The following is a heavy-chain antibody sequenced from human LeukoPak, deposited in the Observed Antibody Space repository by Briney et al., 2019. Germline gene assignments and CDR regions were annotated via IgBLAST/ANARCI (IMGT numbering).Heavy chain of an antibody. V-gene: IGHV4-34*01. CDR3: ARRAVTTGSRGAFDI. CDR2: INHSGST. Sequence: SETLSLTCAVYGGSFSGYYWSWIRQPPGKGLEWIGEINHSGSTNYNPSLKSRVTISVDTSKNQFSLKLSSVTAADTAVYYCARRAVTTGSRGAFDIWGQGTMVTVSS. J-gene: IGHJ3*02. CDR1: GGSFSGYY. D-gene: IGHD4-17*01.